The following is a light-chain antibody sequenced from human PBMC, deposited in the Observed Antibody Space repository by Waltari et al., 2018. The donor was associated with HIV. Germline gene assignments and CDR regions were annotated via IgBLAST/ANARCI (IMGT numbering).Light chain of an antibody. J-gene: IGLJ2*01. CDR3: SSYAGSNRVV. V-gene: IGLV2-8*01. CDR1: SRDVGGYNL. CDR2: EVN. Sequence: QSALTQPASVSGSPGQSVTIPCTGTSRDVGGYNLVSWYQQHPGKAPKLMIFEVNKRPSGVPDRFSGSKSDNTASLTVSGLQAEDEADYYCSSYAGSNRVVFGGGTKLTVL.